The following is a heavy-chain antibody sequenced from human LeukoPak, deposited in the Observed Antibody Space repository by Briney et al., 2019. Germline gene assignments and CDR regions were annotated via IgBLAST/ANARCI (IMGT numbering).Heavy chain of an antibody. CDR2: ISSSGSTI. CDR3: ARTVLAGNDYYYGMDV. D-gene: IGHD6-19*01. V-gene: IGHV3-48*03. J-gene: IGHJ6*02. CDR1: GFTFSSYE. Sequence: PGGSLRLSCAASGFTFSSYEMNWVRQAPGKGLEWVSYISSSGSTIYYADSVKGRFTISRDNAKNSLYLQMNSPRAEDTAVYYCARTVLAGNDYYYGMDVWGQGTTVTVSS.